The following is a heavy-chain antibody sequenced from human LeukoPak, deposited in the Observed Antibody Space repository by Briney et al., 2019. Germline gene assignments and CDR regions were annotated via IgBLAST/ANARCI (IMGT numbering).Heavy chain of an antibody. CDR2: IYYSXXX. CDR3: ARXXXXNWFDP. Sequence: SETLSLTCTVSGGSISSGGYYWSWIRQHPGKGLEWIGYIYYSXXXXXXPXXXSRVTISVDTSKNQFSLKLSSVTAADTAVYYCARXXXXNWFDPWGQGTLVTVSS. CDR1: GGSISSGGYY. J-gene: IGHJ5*02. V-gene: IGHV4-31*03.